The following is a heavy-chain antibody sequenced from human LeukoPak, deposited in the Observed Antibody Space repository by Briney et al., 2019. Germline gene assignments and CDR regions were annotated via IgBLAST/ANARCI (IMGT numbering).Heavy chain of an antibody. J-gene: IGHJ3*02. CDR1: GFTFSSYW. CDR2: IKQDGSEK. CDR3: ARVGYGYGSYSAFDI. Sequence: GGSLRLSCAASGFTFSSYWMSWVRQAPGKGLEWVANIKQDGSEKYYVDSVRGRFTISRDNAKNSLYLQMNSLRAEDTAVYYCARVGYGYGSYSAFDIWGQGTMVTVSS. D-gene: IGHD5-18*01. V-gene: IGHV3-7*01.